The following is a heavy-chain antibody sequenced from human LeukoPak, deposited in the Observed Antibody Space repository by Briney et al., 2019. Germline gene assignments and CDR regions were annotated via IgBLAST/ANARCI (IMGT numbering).Heavy chain of an antibody. CDR3: ARGRTGAAALDF. D-gene: IGHD2-2*01. Sequence: SETLSLTCAVYGGSFSGHYWTWIRQAPGKGLEWIGESTHTGSTNYNPSLESRVTISVDTSKNQFSLKLTPVSAADTAVYHCARGRTGAAALDFWGPGTLVTVSS. V-gene: IGHV4-34*01. CDR2: STHTGST. J-gene: IGHJ4*02. CDR1: GGSFSGHY.